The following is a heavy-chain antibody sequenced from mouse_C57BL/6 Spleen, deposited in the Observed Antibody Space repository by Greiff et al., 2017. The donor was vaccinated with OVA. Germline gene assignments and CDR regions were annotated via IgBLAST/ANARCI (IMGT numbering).Heavy chain of an antibody. V-gene: IGHV1-76*01. CDR3: ARWDGRAY. Sequence: VKLQQSGAELVRPGASVKLSCKASGYTFTDYYINWVKQRPGQGLEWIARIYPGSGNTYYTEKFKGKATLTAEKSSSTAYMQLSSLTSEDSAVYFCARWDGRAYWGQGTLVTVSA. CDR2: IYPGSGNT. J-gene: IGHJ3*01. CDR1: GYTFTDYY. D-gene: IGHD4-1*01.